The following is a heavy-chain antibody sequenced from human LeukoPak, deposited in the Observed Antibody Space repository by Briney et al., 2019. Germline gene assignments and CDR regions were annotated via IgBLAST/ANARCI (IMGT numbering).Heavy chain of an antibody. Sequence: GGSLRLSCAASGFIFSDQNMNWVRQAPGKGLEWVSSISRTSNYIYYADSVKGRFTISRDNANNSLYLQMSSLRAEDTAISYCSVATLCEFPFDLWGQGTLVTVSS. V-gene: IGHV3-21*01. CDR1: GFIFSDQN. D-gene: IGHD5-12*01. CDR3: SVATLCEFPFDL. CDR2: ISRTSNYI. J-gene: IGHJ4*02.